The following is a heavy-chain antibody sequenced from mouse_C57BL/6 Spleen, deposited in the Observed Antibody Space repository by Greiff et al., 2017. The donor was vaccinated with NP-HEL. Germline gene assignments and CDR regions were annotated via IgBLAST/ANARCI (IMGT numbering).Heavy chain of an antibody. CDR3: ARGGKSSGIDY. CDR2: IYPGSGST. J-gene: IGHJ2*01. Sequence: VKLQQPGAELVKPGASVKMSCKASGYTFTSYWITWVKQRPGQGLEWIGDIYPGSGSTNYNEKFKSKATLTVDTSSSTAYMQLSSLTSEDSAVYYCARGGKSSGIDYWGQGTTLTVSS. D-gene: IGHD3-2*02. V-gene: IGHV1-55*01. CDR1: GYTFTSYW.